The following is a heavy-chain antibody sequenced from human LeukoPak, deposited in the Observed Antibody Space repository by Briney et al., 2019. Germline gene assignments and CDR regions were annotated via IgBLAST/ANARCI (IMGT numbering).Heavy chain of an antibody. D-gene: IGHD3-9*01. J-gene: IGHJ4*02. CDR2: ISGSGGST. Sequence: GGSLRLSCAASGFTFSSYAMSWVRQAPGKGPEWVSAISGSGGSTYYADSVKGRFTISRDNSKNTLYLQMNSLRAEDTAVYYCAKHTYYDILTGYDYWGQGTLVTVSS. V-gene: IGHV3-23*01. CDR3: AKHTYYDILTGYDY. CDR1: GFTFSSYA.